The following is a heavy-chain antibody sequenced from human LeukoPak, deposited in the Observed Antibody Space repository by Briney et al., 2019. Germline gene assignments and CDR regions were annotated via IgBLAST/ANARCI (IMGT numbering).Heavy chain of an antibody. V-gene: IGHV3-30-3*01. D-gene: IGHD2-2*01. J-gene: IGHJ6*03. Sequence: GGSLRLSCAASGFTFSSYAMHWVRQAQGKGLEWVAVISYDGSNKYYADSVKGRFTISRDNSKNSLYLQMNSLRAEDTAVYYCARGQYCSGTNCYIPYHFYFYMDVWGKGTTVTVSS. CDR2: ISYDGSNK. CDR1: GFTFSSYA. CDR3: ARGQYCSGTNCYIPYHFYFYMDV.